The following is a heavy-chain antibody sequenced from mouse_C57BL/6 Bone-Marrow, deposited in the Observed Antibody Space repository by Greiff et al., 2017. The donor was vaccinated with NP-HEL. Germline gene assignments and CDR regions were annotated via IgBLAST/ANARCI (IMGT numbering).Heavy chain of an antibody. J-gene: IGHJ1*03. CDR2: INPGSGGT. CDR3: ARGTMVTTWYFDV. D-gene: IGHD2-2*01. CDR1: GYAFTNYL. V-gene: IGHV1-54*01. Sequence: VQLQQSGAELVRPGTSVKVSCKASGYAFTNYLIEWVKQRPGQGLEWIGVINPGSGGTNYNEKFKGKATLTADKSSSTAYMQLSSLTSEDSAVYVCARGTMVTTWYFDVWGTGTTVTVSS.